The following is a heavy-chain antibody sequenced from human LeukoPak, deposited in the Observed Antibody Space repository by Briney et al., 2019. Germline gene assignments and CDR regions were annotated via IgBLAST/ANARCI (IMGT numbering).Heavy chain of an antibody. D-gene: IGHD3-16*01. Sequence: VASVKVSCKASGYTFTSYYMHWVRQAPGQGLEWMGIINPSGGSTSYAQKLQGRVTMTTDTSTSTAYMELRSLRSDDTAVYYCARGGRLRYYYMDVWGKGTTVTISS. V-gene: IGHV1-46*01. CDR3: ARGGRLRYYYMDV. CDR1: GYTFTSYY. J-gene: IGHJ6*03. CDR2: INPSGGST.